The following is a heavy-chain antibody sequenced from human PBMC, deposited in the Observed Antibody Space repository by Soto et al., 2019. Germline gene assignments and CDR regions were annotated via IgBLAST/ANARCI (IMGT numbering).Heavy chain of an antibody. V-gene: IGHV1-69*13. Sequence: SVKVSCKASGGTFSSYAISWVRQAPGQGLEWMGGIIPIFGTANYAQKFQGRVTIPADECTSTAYMELSSLRSEATAVYYAANPPKSYYYYGMGGWGQGTTVTVSS. CDR2: IIPIFGTA. CDR1: GGTFSSYA. CDR3: ANPPKSYYYYGMGG. J-gene: IGHJ6*02.